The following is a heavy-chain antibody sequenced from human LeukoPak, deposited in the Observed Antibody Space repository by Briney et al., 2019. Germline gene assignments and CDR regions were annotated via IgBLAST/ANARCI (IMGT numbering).Heavy chain of an antibody. V-gene: IGHV4-4*07. J-gene: IGHJ4*02. CDR1: GGSISSYY. D-gene: IGHD3-10*01. Sequence: SETLSLTCTVSGGSISSYYWSWIRQPAGKGLEWIGRIYSSGSTNYNPSLKSRVTMSVDTSKNQFSLKLSSVTAADTAMYYCAREAGGYYGSGSYIDYWGQGTLVTVSS. CDR2: IYSSGST. CDR3: AREAGGYYGSGSYIDY.